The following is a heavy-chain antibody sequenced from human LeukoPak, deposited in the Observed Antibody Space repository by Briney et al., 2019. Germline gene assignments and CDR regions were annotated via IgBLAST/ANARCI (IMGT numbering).Heavy chain of an antibody. Sequence: SEALSLTCTVSGGSISSYYWSWIRQPAGKGREGIGRIYTRGSTNYSPSLKSRVTMSVDTSKNQFSLKLSSVTAADTAVYYCARGRDGYNPIFDYWGQGTLVTVSS. CDR1: GGSISSYY. J-gene: IGHJ4*02. CDR3: ARGRDGYNPIFDY. V-gene: IGHV4-4*07. D-gene: IGHD5-24*01. CDR2: IYTRGST.